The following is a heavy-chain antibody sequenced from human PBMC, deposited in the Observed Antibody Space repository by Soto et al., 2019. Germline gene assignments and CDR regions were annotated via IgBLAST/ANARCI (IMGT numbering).Heavy chain of an antibody. CDR1: GYTLTGYY. CDR2: INPNSGGT. CDR3: GRGVAVTAPSNLYYFDY. V-gene: IGHV1-2*02. D-gene: IGHD2-21*02. Sequence: QVQLVQSGAEVKKPGASVKVSCKASGYTLTGYYIHWVRQAPGQGLEWMGCINPNSGGTSYAQKFQGRVTMTRDTSISTSYMEVSSLTSDDTAMYYCGRGVAVTAPSNLYYFDYWGQGTLVTVSS. J-gene: IGHJ4*02.